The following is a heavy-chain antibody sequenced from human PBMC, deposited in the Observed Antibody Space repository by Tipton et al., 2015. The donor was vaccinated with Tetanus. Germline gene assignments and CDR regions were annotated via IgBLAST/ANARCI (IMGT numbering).Heavy chain of an antibody. V-gene: IGHV4-30-4*01. CDR1: GGSISSTDYY. CDR3: GRGTDAYKSGNY. J-gene: IGHJ4*01. Sequence: TLSLTCSVSGGSISSTDYYWSWIRQPPGKGLEWIGYMYHSGQAYYNSSLKSRAVILVDTSKNQFSLKLSSVTAADSALYFCGRGTDAYKSGNYWGQGTLVTVSS. D-gene: IGHD5-24*01. CDR2: MYHSGQA.